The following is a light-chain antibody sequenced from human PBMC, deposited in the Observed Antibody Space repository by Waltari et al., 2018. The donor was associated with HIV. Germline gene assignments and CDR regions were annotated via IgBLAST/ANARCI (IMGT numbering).Light chain of an antibody. CDR1: QTLLYSSDNKTY. Sequence: ILMTQSPDSLAVSLGERATITCKSSQTLLYSSDNKTYLAWYQQKPEQAPKLLINWGSTRESGVADRFSGRGSATEVTLTISSLQAEDRAVYSRQKYYATLRTVGQGTRVEIK. V-gene: IGKV4-1*01. CDR2: WGS. CDR3: QKYYATLRT. J-gene: IGKJ1*01.